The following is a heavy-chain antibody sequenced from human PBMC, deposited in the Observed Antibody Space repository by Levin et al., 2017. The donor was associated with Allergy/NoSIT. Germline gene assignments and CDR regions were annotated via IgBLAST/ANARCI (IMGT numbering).Heavy chain of an antibody. J-gene: IGHJ4*02. D-gene: IGHD6-13*01. V-gene: IGHV1-18*01. CDR2: ISVYNGNT. CDR3: AVTNSSWYFEY. Sequence: GESLKISCKPSGHTFSSYAFSWVRQAPGQGLEWMGWISVYNGNTNYAQKFQGRVTMSTDTSTSTAYMELRSLRSDDTAVYYCAVTNSSWYFEYWGQGTLVTVSS. CDR1: GHTFSSYA.